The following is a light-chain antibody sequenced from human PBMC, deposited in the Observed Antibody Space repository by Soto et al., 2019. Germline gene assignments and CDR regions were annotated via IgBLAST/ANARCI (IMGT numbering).Light chain of an antibody. CDR1: TSNIGSNA. CDR3: AAWDDSLNGPV. CDR2: SNN. J-gene: IGLJ3*02. Sequence: QLVLTQPPSASGTPGQTVTISCSGSTSNIGSNAVHWYQHLPGTAPKLLMYSNNQRPSGVRDRFSGFKSDTSASLATSGLQSEDEAEYYCAAWDDSLNGPVFGGGTKLTVL. V-gene: IGLV1-44*01.